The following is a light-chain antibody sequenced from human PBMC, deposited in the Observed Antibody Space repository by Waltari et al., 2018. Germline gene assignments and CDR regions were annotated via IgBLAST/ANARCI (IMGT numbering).Light chain of an antibody. Sequence: QSALTQPASVSGSPGQSITISCTGTSSDVGGYSLVSWSQQHPGKAPTVIIYDVTTRPSGVCNRFSGSKSGNTASLTISGLQAEDEADYYCCSYAGGDTLIFGGGTKLTVL. V-gene: IGLV2-23*02. J-gene: IGLJ2*01. CDR1: SSDVGGYSL. CDR3: CSYAGGDTLI. CDR2: DVT.